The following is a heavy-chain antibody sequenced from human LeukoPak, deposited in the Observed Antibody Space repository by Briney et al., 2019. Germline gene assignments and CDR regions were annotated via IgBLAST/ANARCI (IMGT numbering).Heavy chain of an antibody. CDR3: ARVVLVQSNYYYYGMDV. CDR2: ISGYNGKI. D-gene: IGHD6-6*01. Sequence: ASVKVSCKASGYTFTNHGVTWVRQARGQGLEWMGWISGYNGKINYARKFQGRVTLTKDTSTSTAYMELRSLRSDDTAVYYCARVVLVQSNYYYYGMDVWGQGTTVTVSS. J-gene: IGHJ6*02. CDR1: GYTFTNHG. V-gene: IGHV1-18*01.